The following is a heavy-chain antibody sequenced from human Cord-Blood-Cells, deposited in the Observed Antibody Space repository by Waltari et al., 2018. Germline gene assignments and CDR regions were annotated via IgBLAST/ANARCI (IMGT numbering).Heavy chain of an antibody. CDR3: AREVRDEVEQLDWYFDL. CDR1: GGTFSRYA. CDR2: IIPIFGTA. Sequence: QVQLVQSGAAVKKPGSSVKVACKASGGTFSRYAISWVRQAPGQGLEWMGGIIPIFGTANYAQKFQGRVTITADESTSTAYMELSSLRSEDTAVYYCAREVRDEVEQLDWYFDLWGRGTLVTVSS. D-gene: IGHD6-6*01. J-gene: IGHJ2*01. V-gene: IGHV1-69*01.